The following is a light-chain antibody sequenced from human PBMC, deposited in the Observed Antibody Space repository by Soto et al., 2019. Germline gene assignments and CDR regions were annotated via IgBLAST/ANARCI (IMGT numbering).Light chain of an antibody. CDR3: TSYVGSDTWV. Sequence: QSALTQPPSASGSPGQSVTISSTGTSSDVGAYKYVSWYQQYPGKAPKLMIYEVSKRPSGVPARFSGSKSGNTASLTVSGLQSEDEADYYCTSYVGSDTWVFGGGTKLTVL. J-gene: IGLJ3*02. CDR1: SSDVGAYKY. CDR2: EVS. V-gene: IGLV2-8*01.